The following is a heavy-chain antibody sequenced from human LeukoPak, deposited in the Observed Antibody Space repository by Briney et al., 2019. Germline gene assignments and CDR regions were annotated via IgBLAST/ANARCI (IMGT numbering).Heavy chain of an antibody. J-gene: IGHJ6*04. Sequence: ASVKVSCKASGGTFSSYAISWVRQAPGQGLEWMGGIIPIFGTANYAQKFQGRVTITADESTSTAYMELSSLRSEDTAVYYCARDSLGELLEPPYYYYYGMDVWGKGTTVTVSS. D-gene: IGHD3-10*01. V-gene: IGHV1-69*01. CDR1: GGTFSSYA. CDR3: ARDSLGELLEPPYYYYYGMDV. CDR2: IIPIFGTA.